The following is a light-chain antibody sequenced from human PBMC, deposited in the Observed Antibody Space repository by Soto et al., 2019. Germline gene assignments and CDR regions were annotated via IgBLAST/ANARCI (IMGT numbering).Light chain of an antibody. Sequence: QSALTQPASVSGSPGQSITIFCNGTSSDVGSYSLVSWYQQHPGKAPKLIIYEGSKRPSGVSNRFSGSKSGNTASLTISGLQAEDEADYYCCSYAGTSTLVFGGGTELTVL. V-gene: IGLV2-23*01. CDR3: CSYAGTSTLV. CDR2: EGS. J-gene: IGLJ2*01. CDR1: SSDVGSYSL.